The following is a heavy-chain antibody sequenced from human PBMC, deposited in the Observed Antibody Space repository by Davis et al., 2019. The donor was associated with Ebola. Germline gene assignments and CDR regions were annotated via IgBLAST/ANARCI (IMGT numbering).Heavy chain of an antibody. J-gene: IGHJ4*02. CDR3: ARDGYSNDWGDY. CDR2: ISSSSSYI. CDR1: GFTFSSYS. Sequence: GGSLRLSCAASGFTFSSYSMNWVRQAPGKGLEWVSSISSSSSYIYYADSVKGRFTISRDNAKNSLFLQMNSLRDEDTAVYYCARDGYSNDWGDYWGQGTLVTVSS. D-gene: IGHD6-19*01. V-gene: IGHV3-21*01.